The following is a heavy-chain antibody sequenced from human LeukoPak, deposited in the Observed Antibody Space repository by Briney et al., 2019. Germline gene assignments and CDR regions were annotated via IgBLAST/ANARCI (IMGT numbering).Heavy chain of an antibody. J-gene: IGHJ4*02. Sequence: SETLSLTCSVSVGSVTSGGSDWSWSRQPPGRGLEWVGYIYYSGGTKYNSSLKSRLTMSVDTSKNQFSLNLTSVTAADTAVYYCARETMFSGYYFDFWGQGILVTVSS. CDR3: ARETMFSGYYFDF. D-gene: IGHD3-10*02. V-gene: IGHV4-61*08. CDR1: VGSVTSGGSD. CDR2: IYYSGGT.